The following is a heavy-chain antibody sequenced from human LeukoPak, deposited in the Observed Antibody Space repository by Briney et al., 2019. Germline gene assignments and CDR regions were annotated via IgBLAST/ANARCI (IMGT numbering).Heavy chain of an antibody. D-gene: IGHD1-26*01. CDR2: INWNGGST. Sequence: GGSLRLSCAASGFTFDDYGMSWVRQAPGKGLEWVSGINWNGGSTGYADSVKGRFTISRDNAKNSLYLQMNSLRAEDTALYYCAREWYSRQVGATSPGAFDIWGQGTMVTVSS. CDR1: GFTFDDYG. CDR3: AREWYSRQVGATSPGAFDI. V-gene: IGHV3-20*04. J-gene: IGHJ3*02.